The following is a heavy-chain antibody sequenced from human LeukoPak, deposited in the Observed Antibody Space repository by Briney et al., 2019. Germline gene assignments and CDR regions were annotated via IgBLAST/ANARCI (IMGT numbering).Heavy chain of an antibody. D-gene: IGHD6-19*01. CDR1: GYTFTGYY. CDR3: ARDRVAGSTYAEGNYFDY. CDR2: INPNSGGT. V-gene: IGHV1-2*06. J-gene: IGHJ4*02. Sequence: ASVKVSCKASGYTFTGYYMHWVRQAPGQGLEWMGRINPNSGGTDYAQNFQGRVTTTRDTSISTAYMELSSLRSDDTAVYYCARDRVAGSTYAEGNYFDYWGQGTLVTVSS.